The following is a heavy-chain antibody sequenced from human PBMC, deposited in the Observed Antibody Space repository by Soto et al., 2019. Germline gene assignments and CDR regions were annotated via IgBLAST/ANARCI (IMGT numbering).Heavy chain of an antibody. CDR3: ARENRAASGDYVGYFQH. D-gene: IGHD4-17*01. V-gene: IGHV1-69*08. J-gene: IGHJ1*01. CDR2: IIPILGIA. CDR1: GGTFSSYT. Sequence: QVQLVQSGAEVKKPGSSVKVSCKASGGTFSSYTISWVRQAPGQGLEWMGRIIPILGIANYAQKFQGRVTITADKSTSTADMELSSLRAEDTAVYYCARENRAASGDYVGYFQHWCQGTLVTVSS.